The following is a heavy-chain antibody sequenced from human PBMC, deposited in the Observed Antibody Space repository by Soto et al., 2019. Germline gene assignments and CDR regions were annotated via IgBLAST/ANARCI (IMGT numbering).Heavy chain of an antibody. J-gene: IGHJ5*02. CDR2: ISYDGSNK. CDR3: AKDQYYYDSSGLDP. Sequence: GGSVRLSCAASGFTFSSYGMHWVRQAPGKGLEWVAVISYDGSNKYYADSVKGRFTISRDNSKNTLYLQMNSLRAEDTAVYYCAKDQYYYDSSGLDPWDQGTLVTVSS. CDR1: GFTFSSYG. V-gene: IGHV3-30*18. D-gene: IGHD3-22*01.